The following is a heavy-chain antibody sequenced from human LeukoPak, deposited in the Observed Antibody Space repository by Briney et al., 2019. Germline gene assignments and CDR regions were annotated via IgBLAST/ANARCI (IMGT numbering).Heavy chain of an antibody. D-gene: IGHD2-2*01. Sequence: ASVEVSCKASGYTFTSYDINWVRQATGQGLEWMGWMNPNSGNTGYAQKFQGRVTMTRNTSISTAYMELSSLRSEDTAVYYCARRDVVVPAAMVTFDPWGQGTLVTVSS. CDR2: MNPNSGNT. CDR1: GYTFTSYD. V-gene: IGHV1-8*01. J-gene: IGHJ5*02. CDR3: ARRDVVVPAAMVTFDP.